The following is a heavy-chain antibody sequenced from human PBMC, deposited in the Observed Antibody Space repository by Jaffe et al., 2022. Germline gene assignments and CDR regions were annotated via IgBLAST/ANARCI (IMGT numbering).Heavy chain of an antibody. CDR1: GFTFSSYA. Sequence: EVQLLESGGGLVQPGGSLRLSCAASGFTFSSYAMSWVRQAPGKGLEWVSAISGSGGSTYYADSVKGRFTISRDNSKNTLYLQMNSLRAEDTAVYYCAKVTRYTSARMGGHDAFDIWGQGTMVTVSS. J-gene: IGHJ3*02. CDR3: AKVTRYTSARMGGHDAFDI. CDR2: ISGSGGST. D-gene: IGHD3-9*01. V-gene: IGHV3-23*01.